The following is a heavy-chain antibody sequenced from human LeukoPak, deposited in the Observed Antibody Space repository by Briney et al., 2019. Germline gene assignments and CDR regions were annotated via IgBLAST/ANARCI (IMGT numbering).Heavy chain of an antibody. CDR1: GFTFSSYT. Sequence: GGSLRLSCAASGFTFSSYTMKWVRQAPGKGLEWVSSISSSSSYIYYADSLKGRFTISRDNAKNLLYLQMNSLRAEDTAVYYCARCDSNSAARGYFDSWGQGTLVTVSS. V-gene: IGHV3-21*01. D-gene: IGHD6-6*01. CDR3: ARCDSNSAARGYFDS. CDR2: ISSSSSYI. J-gene: IGHJ4*02.